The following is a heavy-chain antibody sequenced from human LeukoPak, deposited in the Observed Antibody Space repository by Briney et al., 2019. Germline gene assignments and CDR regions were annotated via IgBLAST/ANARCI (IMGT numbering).Heavy chain of an antibody. CDR1: GGSISSYY. Sequence: SETLSLTCTVPGGSISSYYWSWIRQPPGKGLEWIGYIYYSGSTNYSPSLKSRVTISVDTSKNQFSLKLSSVTAADTAVYYCARERMSGMDVWGQGTTVTVSS. D-gene: IGHD2-8*01. J-gene: IGHJ6*02. CDR2: IYYSGST. CDR3: ARERMSGMDV. V-gene: IGHV4-59*01.